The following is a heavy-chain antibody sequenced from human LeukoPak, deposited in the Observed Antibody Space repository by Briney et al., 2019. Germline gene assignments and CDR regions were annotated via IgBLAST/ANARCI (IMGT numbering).Heavy chain of an antibody. CDR1: GFTFSSYA. V-gene: IGHV3-23*01. CDR3: ASDYHYDILTGYYYYYGMDV. Sequence: PGGSLRLSCAASGFTFSSYAMSWVRQAPGKGLEWVSAISGSGGSTYYADSVKGRFTISRDNSKNTLYLQMNSLRAEDTAVYYCASDYHYDILTGYYYYYGMDVWGQGTTVTVSS. CDR2: ISGSGGST. D-gene: IGHD3-9*01. J-gene: IGHJ6*02.